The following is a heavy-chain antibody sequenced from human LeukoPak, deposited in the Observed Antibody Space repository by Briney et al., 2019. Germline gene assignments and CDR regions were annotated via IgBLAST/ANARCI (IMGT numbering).Heavy chain of an antibody. Sequence: SETLSLTCTVSGGSITTYYWNWIRQPPGKGLEWIGYIYYSGSTNYNPSLKSRVTISVDTSKNQFSLKLSSVTAADTAVYYCARLTYYDFWSGYGSWFDPWGQGTLVTVSS. J-gene: IGHJ5*02. CDR3: ARLTYYDFWSGYGSWFDP. D-gene: IGHD3-3*01. V-gene: IGHV4-59*08. CDR2: IYYSGST. CDR1: GGSITTYY.